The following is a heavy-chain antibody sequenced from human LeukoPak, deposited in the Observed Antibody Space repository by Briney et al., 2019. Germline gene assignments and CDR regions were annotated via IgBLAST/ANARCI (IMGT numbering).Heavy chain of an antibody. J-gene: IGHJ4*02. CDR3: SKDRGVFGVAYSLDY. V-gene: IGHV3-30*02. CDR1: GFRFSSYG. CDR2: IRFDGINE. D-gene: IGHD3-3*01. Sequence: GGSLRLSCAASGFRFSSYGMHWVRQAPGKGLDWVAYIRFDGINEYYADSVKGRFTISRDLSKNTLFLQMNSLRPEDTAVYYCSKDRGVFGVAYSLDYWGQGTLVTVSS.